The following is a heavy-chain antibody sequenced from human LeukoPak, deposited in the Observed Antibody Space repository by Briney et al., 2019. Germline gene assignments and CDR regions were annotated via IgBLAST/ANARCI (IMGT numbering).Heavy chain of an antibody. CDR2: FDPEDGVT. J-gene: IGHJ6*02. D-gene: IGHD3-10*01. CDR1: GYTLTDLS. CDR3: ATDIPRRVRGVVYSSFGMDV. Sequence: APVKVSCKVSGYTLTDLSMHWVRQAPGKGLEWLGGFDPEDGVTIYAQKSQGRVTLAEDTSTDTAYMELSSLRSEDTAAYYCATDIPRRVRGVVYSSFGMDVWGQGTTVTVSS. V-gene: IGHV1-24*01.